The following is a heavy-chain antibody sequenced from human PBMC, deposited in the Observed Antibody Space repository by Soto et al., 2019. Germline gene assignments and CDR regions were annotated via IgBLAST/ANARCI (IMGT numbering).Heavy chain of an antibody. CDR3: ARDLSVGVGWFDP. D-gene: IGHD2-15*01. V-gene: IGHV4-30-2*01. CDR1: GGSISSGGYS. Sequence: SETLSLTCAVSGGSISSGGYSWSWIRQPPGKGLEWIGYIYHSGSTYYNPSLKSRVTISVDRSKNQFSLKLSSVTAADTAVYYCARDLSVGVGWFDPWGQGTLVTSPQ. CDR2: IYHSGST. J-gene: IGHJ5*02.